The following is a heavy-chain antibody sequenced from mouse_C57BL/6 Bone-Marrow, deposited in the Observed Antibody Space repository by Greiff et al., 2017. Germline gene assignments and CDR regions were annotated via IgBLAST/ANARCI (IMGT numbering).Heavy chain of an antibody. V-gene: IGHV1-64*01. J-gene: IGHJ4*01. CDR3: ARWLDYDCGMDY. D-gene: IGHD2-2*01. Sequence: VQLQQPVAELVKPGASVKLSCKASGYTFNSYWMHWVKQRPGQGLEWIGMIHPNSGSTNYKAKFKSKATLTVDKSYSTAYMQLSSLISEDSSVYYCARWLDYDCGMDYWGQGTSVTVSS. CDR2: IHPNSGST. CDR1: GYTFNSYW.